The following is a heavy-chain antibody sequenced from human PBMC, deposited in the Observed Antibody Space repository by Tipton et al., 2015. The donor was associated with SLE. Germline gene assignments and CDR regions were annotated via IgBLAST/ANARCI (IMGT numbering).Heavy chain of an antibody. V-gene: IGHV3-48*03. CDR3: ARALVDAVAGPSGMDV. J-gene: IGHJ6*02. D-gene: IGHD6-19*01. Sequence: SLRLSCSASGFTFSNHEMNWVRQAPGKGLEWVSYISYTGSLVSYADSVKGRFTISRDNAKNSLYLQLNSLRVEDSAVYYCARALVDAVAGPSGMDVWGQGTTVTVSS. CDR1: GFTFSNHE. CDR2: ISYTGSLV.